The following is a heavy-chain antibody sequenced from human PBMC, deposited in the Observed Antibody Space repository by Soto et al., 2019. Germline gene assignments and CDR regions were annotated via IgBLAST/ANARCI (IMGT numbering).Heavy chain of an antibody. CDR2: IVPFFGTR. CDR3: ARANQGAMITHYYDAMDV. V-gene: IGHV1-69*13. J-gene: IGHJ6*02. Sequence: VASVKVSWKASGGTFGTYGISWVRQAPGQGLEWMGGIVPFFGTRDYAENLQGRVTITADESTSTAYMELSSLRSGDTAVYYCARANQGAMITHYYDAMDVWGQGTTVTVSS. D-gene: IGHD3-16*01. CDR1: GGTFGTYG.